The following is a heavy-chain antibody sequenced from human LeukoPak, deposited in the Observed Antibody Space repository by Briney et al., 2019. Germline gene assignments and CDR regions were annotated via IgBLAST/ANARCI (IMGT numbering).Heavy chain of an antibody. CDR2: ISSSSSYI. D-gene: IGHD2-21*02. CDR1: GFTVSSNY. CDR3: AKDLMIVVVTASGMDV. V-gene: IGHV3-21*01. J-gene: IGHJ6*02. Sequence: GGSLRLSCAASGFTVSSNYMSWVRQAPGKGLEWVSSISSSSSYIYYADSVKGRFTISRDNSKNTLYLQMNSLRAEDTAVYYCAKDLMIVVVTASGMDVWGQGTTVTVSS.